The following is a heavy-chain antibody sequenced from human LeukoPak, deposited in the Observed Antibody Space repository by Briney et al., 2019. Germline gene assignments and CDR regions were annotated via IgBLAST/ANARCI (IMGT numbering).Heavy chain of an antibody. D-gene: IGHD6-6*01. CDR2: MNPNSGNT. J-gene: IGHJ4*02. CDR3: ARGGGSSSAWPLDY. V-gene: IGHV1-8*01. CDR1: GYTFTSYD. Sequence: ASVKVSCKASGYTFTSYDINWVRQATGQGLEWMGWMNPNSGNTGYAQKFQGRVTMTRDTSTSTVYMELSSLRSEDTAVYYCARGGGSSSAWPLDYWGQGTLVTVSS.